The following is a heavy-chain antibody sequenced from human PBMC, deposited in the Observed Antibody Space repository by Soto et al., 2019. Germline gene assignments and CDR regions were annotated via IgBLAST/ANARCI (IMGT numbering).Heavy chain of an antibody. J-gene: IGHJ4*02. V-gene: IGHV1-18*04. CDR3: AREYYGNTSWIDN. CDR1: GYTFTCYP. CDR2: VNSYDGTT. Sequence: ASVMVSCKTSGYTFTCYPYSWVRQATGQGLEWMGWVNSYDGTTKIAQQFRDRITMTADKSAATVFMELRSLTSDDAAVYYCAREYYGNTSWIDNWGEGTLVNVS. D-gene: IGHD4-17*01.